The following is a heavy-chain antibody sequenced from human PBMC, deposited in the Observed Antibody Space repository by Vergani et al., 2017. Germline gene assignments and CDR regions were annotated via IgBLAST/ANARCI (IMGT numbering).Heavy chain of an antibody. D-gene: IGHD3-22*01. CDR1: GDSISSGVYY. V-gene: IGHV4-31*03. J-gene: IGHJ4*02. CDR2: IYSTGST. Sequence: QVQLQESGPGLVKPSQTLSLTCSVSGDSISSGVYYWNWIRQPPGKGLEWFGYIYSTGSTHHNPSLRRRINMSVDTSKNQFSLKLNSVTAADTAMYYCARMGGYDEGDAFRIGYFDSWGPGILVTVSS. CDR3: ARMGGYDEGDAFRIGYFDS.